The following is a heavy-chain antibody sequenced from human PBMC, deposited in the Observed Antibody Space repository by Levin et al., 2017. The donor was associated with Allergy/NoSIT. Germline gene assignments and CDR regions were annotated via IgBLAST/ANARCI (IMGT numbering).Heavy chain of an antibody. V-gene: IGHV4-59*08. CDR1: GGSISSYY. CDR3: ARTGGGRIYCSGGSCYTHGGWFDP. Sequence: GSLRLSCTVSGGSISSYYWSWIRQPPGKGLEWIGYIYYSGSTNYNPSLKSRVTISVDTSKNQFSLKLSSVTAADTAVYYCARTGGGRIYCSGGSCYTHGGWFDPWGQGTLVTVSS. CDR2: IYYSGST. D-gene: IGHD2-15*01. J-gene: IGHJ5*02.